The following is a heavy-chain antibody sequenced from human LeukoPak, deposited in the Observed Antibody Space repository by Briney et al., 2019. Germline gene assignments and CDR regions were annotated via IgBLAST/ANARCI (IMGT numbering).Heavy chain of an antibody. V-gene: IGHV4-34*01. Sequence: SETLSLTCAVYGGSFNGYYWTWIRQPPGMGLEWIGEINPSGDTKYNPSLKSRVTISVDTSKNQFSLTLTSVTAADTALYFCARQRGWFDSWGQGTLVTVSS. J-gene: IGHJ5*01. CDR1: GGSFNGYY. D-gene: IGHD6-25*01. CDR3: ARQRGWFDS. CDR2: INPSGDT.